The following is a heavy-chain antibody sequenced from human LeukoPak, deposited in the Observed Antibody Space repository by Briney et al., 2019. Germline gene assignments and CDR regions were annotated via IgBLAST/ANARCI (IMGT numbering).Heavy chain of an antibody. D-gene: IGHD3-22*01. J-gene: IGHJ5*02. CDR1: SGFFSNYF. Sequence: SETLSLTCAVYSGFFSNYFWSWTRQPPGKGLEWIGEINHSGNTNYNPSLKSRVTISVDTSKNQFSLMLSSVTAADTAVYYCASAPFFYDGSGPTWGQGALVTVSS. V-gene: IGHV4-34*01. CDR3: ASAPFFYDGSGPT. CDR2: INHSGNT.